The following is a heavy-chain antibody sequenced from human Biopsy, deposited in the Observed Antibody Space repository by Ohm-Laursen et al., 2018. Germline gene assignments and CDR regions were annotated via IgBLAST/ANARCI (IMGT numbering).Heavy chain of an antibody. CDR2: IYYSGST. Sequence: SDTLSLTRAVSGGSISSDYWSWIRQTPGKGLEWIGYIYYSGSTNYNPSLKSRVTISVDTSKNQFSLRLNSVTASDTDVYYHARATNSTGWRYYYFYGMDVWGQGTTVTVSS. CDR1: GGSISSDY. CDR3: ARATNSTGWRYYYFYGMDV. V-gene: IGHV4-59*07. J-gene: IGHJ6*02. D-gene: IGHD2/OR15-2a*01.